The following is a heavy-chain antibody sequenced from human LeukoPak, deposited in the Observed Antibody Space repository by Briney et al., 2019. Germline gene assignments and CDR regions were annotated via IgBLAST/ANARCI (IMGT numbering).Heavy chain of an antibody. CDR1: GGSISGYY. J-gene: IGHJ1*01. CDR2: IYYSGSI. V-gene: IGHV4-59*08. D-gene: IGHD3-10*01. Sequence: SETLSLTCTVSGGSISGYYWSWIRQPPGKGLEWIGYIYYSGSINYNPSLNSRVTISVDTSKNQFSLKLTSVTAADTAVYYCARHLYGSGSYDFWGQGTLVSVSS. CDR3: ARHLYGSGSYDF.